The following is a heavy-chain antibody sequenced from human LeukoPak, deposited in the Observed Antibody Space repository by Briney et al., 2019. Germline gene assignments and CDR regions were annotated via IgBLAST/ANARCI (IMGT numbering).Heavy chain of an antibody. CDR3: AREGENYDILTGQNWFDP. D-gene: IGHD3-9*01. J-gene: IGHJ5*02. CDR2: FGPEDGET. CDR1: GYTLTELS. Sequence: ASVKVSCKVSGYTLTELSMHWVRQAPGKGLEWMGGFGPEDGETIYAQKFQGRVTITTDESTTTTYMEMNSLRAEDTAVYYCAREGENYDILTGQNWFDPWGQGTLVTVSS. V-gene: IGHV1-24*01.